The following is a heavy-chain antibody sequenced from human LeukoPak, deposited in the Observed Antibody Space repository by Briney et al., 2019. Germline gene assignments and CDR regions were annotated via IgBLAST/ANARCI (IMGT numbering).Heavy chain of an antibody. CDR3: ARARIAVAGALTAFDY. J-gene: IGHJ4*02. V-gene: IGHV3-74*01. CDR1: GFTFSSYW. CDR2: INGDGSTT. Sequence: GGSLRLSCAASGFTFSSYWMHWVRQAPGKGLVWVSRINGDGSTTNYADSVKGRFTISRDNARYSLYLQMNSLRVEDTAVYYCARARIAVAGALTAFDYWDQGTLVTVSS. D-gene: IGHD6-19*01.